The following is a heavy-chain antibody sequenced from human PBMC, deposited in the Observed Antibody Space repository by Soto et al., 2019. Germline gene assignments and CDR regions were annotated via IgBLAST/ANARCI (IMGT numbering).Heavy chain of an antibody. CDR2: RYYSGNT. CDR1: GFSITSGSYY. V-gene: IGHV4-30-4*01. CDR3: ARGGYDTSGQTFIGWGPDC. J-gene: IGHJ4*02. Sequence: HVQLQESGPGPVTPSQTLSLSCTVSGFSITSGSYYWTWVRQSPGKGLEWIGYRYYSGNTYYNPSLNGRANICVGMSNNQFSLTLTSVTAADTAVYYCARGGYDTSGQTFIGWGPDCWGQGTLVTVSS. D-gene: IGHD3-22*01.